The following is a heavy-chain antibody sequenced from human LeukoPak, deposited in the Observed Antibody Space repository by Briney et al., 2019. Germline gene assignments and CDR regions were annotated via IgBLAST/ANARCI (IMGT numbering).Heavy chain of an antibody. CDR3: ARDEDTDILTGNERFDY. CDR2: ISGYNGNT. CDR1: GYTFTSYA. D-gene: IGHD3-9*01. Sequence: VASVKVSCKASGYTFTSYAIIWVRQAPGQGLEWMGWISGYNGNTKSSQSFQDRVIMTTDTSTRTAYMELRSLRPDDTAVYYCARDEDTDILTGNERFDYWGQGTLVTVSS. V-gene: IGHV1-18*01. J-gene: IGHJ4*02.